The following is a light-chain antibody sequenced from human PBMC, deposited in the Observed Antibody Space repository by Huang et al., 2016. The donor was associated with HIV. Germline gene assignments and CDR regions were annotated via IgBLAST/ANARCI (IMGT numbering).Light chain of an antibody. CDR1: QGVSNY. CDR2: DAS. J-gene: IGKJ4*01. V-gene: IGKV3-11*01. CDR3: QQRSDWPLT. Sequence: IVLTQSPATLSLSPGERATLSCRARQGVSNYLAWYQQKPGQAPSLLIYDASTRAPGIPARFSGRGSGTGFALTISHLEPEDFAVYYCQQRSDWPLTFGGGTTVEI.